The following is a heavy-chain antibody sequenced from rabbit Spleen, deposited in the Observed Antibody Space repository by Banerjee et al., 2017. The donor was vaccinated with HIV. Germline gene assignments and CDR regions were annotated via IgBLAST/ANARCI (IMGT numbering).Heavy chain of an antibody. V-gene: IGHV1S47*01. CDR2: IDPVFGIT. CDR1: GFSFSNKA. J-gene: IGHJ4*01. CDR3: VREVAAKFNL. D-gene: IGHD4-1*01. Sequence: QEQLVESGGGLVKPEGSLKLSCTASGFSFSNKAVVCWVRQAPGKGLEWIGYIDPVFGITYYANWVNGRFSISRENAQNTVFLQMTSLTAADTATYFCVREVAAKFNLWGQGTLVTVS.